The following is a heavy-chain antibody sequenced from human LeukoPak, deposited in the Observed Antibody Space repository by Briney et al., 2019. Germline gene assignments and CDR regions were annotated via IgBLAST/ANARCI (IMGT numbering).Heavy chain of an antibody. V-gene: IGHV1-24*01. D-gene: IGHD3-9*01. Sequence: ASVKVSCKVSGDTLTELSTHWVRQTPGKGLEWMGGFDPEHGEMIYAQKLQGRVTMTEDRSTDTAYMELSSLRSEDTAVYYCATGGPWDLLKYWGQGTLVTVSS. CDR1: GDTLTELS. CDR3: ATGGPWDLLKY. CDR2: FDPEHGEM. J-gene: IGHJ4*02.